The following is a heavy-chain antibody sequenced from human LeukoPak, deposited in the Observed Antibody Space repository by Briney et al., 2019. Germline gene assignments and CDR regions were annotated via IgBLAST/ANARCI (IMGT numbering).Heavy chain of an antibody. J-gene: IGHJ5*02. CDR3: ARTTVTMISQKGPPNWFDP. CDR1: GGSISSYY. Sequence: PSETLSLTCTVSGGSISSYYWSWIRQPPGKGLEWIGYIYYSGSTNYNPSLKSRVTISVDTSKNQFSLKLSSVTAADTAVYYCARTTVTMISQKGPPNWFDPWGQGTLVTVSS. CDR2: IYYSGST. D-gene: IGHD4-17*01. V-gene: IGHV4-59*01.